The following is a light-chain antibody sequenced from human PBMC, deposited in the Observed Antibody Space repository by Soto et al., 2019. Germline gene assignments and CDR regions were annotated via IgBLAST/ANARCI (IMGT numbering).Light chain of an antibody. V-gene: IGKV4-1*01. J-gene: IGKJ4*01. CDR2: WAT. Sequence: IVITHSPVSLSLSRCDMATINCKSIQSFLYSSNNRNHLSWYQQKPGQPPKLLIYWATTRESGVPDRFSGSGSGTDFTLTVSGLQAEDVAIYYCHQYFRSPLTFGGGTKVDIK. CDR1: QSFLYSSNNRNH. CDR3: HQYFRSPLT.